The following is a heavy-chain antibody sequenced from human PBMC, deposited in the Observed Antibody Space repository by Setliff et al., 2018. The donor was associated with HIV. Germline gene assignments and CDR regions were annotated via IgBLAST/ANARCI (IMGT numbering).Heavy chain of an antibody. Sequence: PAETLSLTGNISGGSFGVYRWSWIRKSAGRGLEWIGRIDSSGTTDYKPSLKSRVAISVDTTRNQFSLRVTSVTAADTAVYLCARDRHSSGLGSYGPWGPGILVTVSS. V-gene: IGHV4-4*07. CDR2: IDSSGTT. D-gene: IGHD3-10*01. CDR3: ARDRHSSGLGSYGP. J-gene: IGHJ5*02. CDR1: GGSFGVYR.